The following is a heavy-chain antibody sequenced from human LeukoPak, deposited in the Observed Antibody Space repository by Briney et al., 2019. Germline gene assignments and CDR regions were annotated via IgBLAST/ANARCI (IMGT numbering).Heavy chain of an antibody. CDR2: IYYIGNT. Sequence: SETLSFTCTVSGGSISSFYWSWIRQPPGKGLEWIGYIYYIGNTNYNPSLKSRVTISVDTSENQFSLKLSSVTAADTAVYYCARGGGDGGFDFWGQGTLVTVSS. D-gene: IGHD3-16*01. V-gene: IGHV4-59*08. CDR3: ARGGGDGGFDF. J-gene: IGHJ4*02. CDR1: GGSISSFY.